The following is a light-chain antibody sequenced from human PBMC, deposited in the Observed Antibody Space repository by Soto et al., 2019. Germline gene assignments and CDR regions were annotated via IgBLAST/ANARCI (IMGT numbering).Light chain of an antibody. J-gene: IGKJ4*01. V-gene: IGKV3-20*01. CDR3: QQYGTSTLT. CDR2: SAS. Sequence: EIVLTQSPGTLSLSPGERATLSCRASQTVSSNYLAWYQQKPGKAPRLLIYSASTRATGIPDRFSGSGSGTDFTLTISRLEPEDCAVYYCQQYGTSTLTFGGGTKVDIK. CDR1: QTVSSNY.